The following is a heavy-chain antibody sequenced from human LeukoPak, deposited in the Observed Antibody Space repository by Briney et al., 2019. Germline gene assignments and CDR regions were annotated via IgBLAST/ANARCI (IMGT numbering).Heavy chain of an antibody. V-gene: IGHV3-23*01. D-gene: IGHD2-2*01. CDR3: AKDEDDIVVVPAATYHDY. CDR2: ISGSGGST. CDR1: GFTFSSYA. Sequence: GGSLRLSCAASGFTFSSYAMSWVRQAPGKGLEWVSAISGSGGSTYYADSVKGRFTISRDNSKNTLYLQMNSLRAEDTAVYYCAKDEDDIVVVPAATYHDYWGQGTLVTVSS. J-gene: IGHJ4*02.